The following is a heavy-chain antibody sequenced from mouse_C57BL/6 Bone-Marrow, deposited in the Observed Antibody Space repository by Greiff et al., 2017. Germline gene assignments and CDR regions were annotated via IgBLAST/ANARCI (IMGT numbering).Heavy chain of an antibody. CDR3: ARYGNYWYFDV. CDR2: IYPRSGNT. J-gene: IGHJ1*03. Sequence: QVQLKESGAELARPGASVKLSCKASGYTFTSYGISWVKQRTGQGLEWIGEIYPRSGNTYYNEKFKGKATLTADKSSSTAYMELRSLTSEDSAVYFGARYGNYWYFDVWGTGTTVTVSS. V-gene: IGHV1-81*01. CDR1: GYTFTSYG. D-gene: IGHD2-1*01.